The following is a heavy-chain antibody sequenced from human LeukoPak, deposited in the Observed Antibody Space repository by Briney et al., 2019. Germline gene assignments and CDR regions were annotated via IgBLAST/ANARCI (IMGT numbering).Heavy chain of an antibody. J-gene: IGHJ3*02. V-gene: IGHV1-69*06. CDR2: IIPIFGTA. D-gene: IGHD3-22*01. CDR3: ARYYDSSGYYSTHAFDI. Sequence: SVKVSCKASGYTFTGYCMHWVRQAPGQGLGWMGGIIPIFGTANYAQKFQGRVTITADKSTSTAYMELSSLRSEDTAVYYCARYYDSSGYYSTHAFDIWGQGTMVTVSS. CDR1: GYTFTGYC.